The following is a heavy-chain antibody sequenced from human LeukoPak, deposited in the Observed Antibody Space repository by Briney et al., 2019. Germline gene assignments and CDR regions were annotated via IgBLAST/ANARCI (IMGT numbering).Heavy chain of an antibody. Sequence: GGTLRLSCAASGFTFSIYGMSWVRQAPGRGLEWVSGISGSGVSTYYADSVKGRFTITRDNSRNTLYLQMNSLRAEDTAIYYCAKGWAAADTAYWGQGTLVTVSS. D-gene: IGHD6-13*01. CDR1: GFTFSIYG. CDR3: AKGWAAADTAY. J-gene: IGHJ4*02. CDR2: ISGSGVST. V-gene: IGHV3-23*01.